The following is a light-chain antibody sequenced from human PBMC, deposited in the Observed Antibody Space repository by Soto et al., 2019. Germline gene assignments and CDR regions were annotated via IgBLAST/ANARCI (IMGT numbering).Light chain of an antibody. Sequence: QSVLTQPPSVSGSPGQSVTISCTGTSSDVGSYNRVSWFQQHPGKAPKLIIYDVSNRPAGVSNRFSGSRSDSTASLTISGLQAEDEATYYCSSYSSATEGVLFGGGTKLTVL. CDR1: SSDVGSYNR. CDR2: DVS. CDR3: SSYSSATEGVL. V-gene: IGLV2-14*03. J-gene: IGLJ2*01.